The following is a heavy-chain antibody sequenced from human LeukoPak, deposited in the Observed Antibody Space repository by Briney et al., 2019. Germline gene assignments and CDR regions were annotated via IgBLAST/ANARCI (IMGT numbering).Heavy chain of an antibody. J-gene: IGHJ5*02. V-gene: IGHV1-69*01. CDR2: IIPIFGTA. D-gene: IGHD2-15*01. CDR1: GGTFSSYA. Sequence: GASVKVSCKAPGGTFSSYAISWVRQAPGQGLEWMGGIIPIFGTANYAQKFQGRVTITADESTSTAYMELSSLRSEDTAVYYCARGVYCSGGSCFTNWFDPWGQGTLVTVSS. CDR3: ARGVYCSGGSCFTNWFDP.